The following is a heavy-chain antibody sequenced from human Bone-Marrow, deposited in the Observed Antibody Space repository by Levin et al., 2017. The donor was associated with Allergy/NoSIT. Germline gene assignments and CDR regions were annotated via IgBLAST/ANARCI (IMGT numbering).Heavy chain of an antibody. CDR2: ISSDGSST. V-gene: IGHV3-74*01. D-gene: IGHD2-21*02. Sequence: GESLKISCAGPGFTFSSHWMHWVRQAPGKGLVWVSRISSDGSSTSYADSVKGRFTISRDYAKNTLFLQMNSLRAEDTAVYYCTSSSHCGGDCYSYWGQGTLVTVSS. CDR1: GFTFSSHW. J-gene: IGHJ4*02. CDR3: TSSSHCGGDCYSY.